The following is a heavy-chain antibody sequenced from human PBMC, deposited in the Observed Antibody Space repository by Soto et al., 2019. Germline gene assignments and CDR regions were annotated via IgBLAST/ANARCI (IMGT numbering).Heavy chain of an antibody. Sequence: QVQLVESGGGVVQPGRSLRLSCAASGFTFSSYGMHWVRQAPGKGPEWVAVIWYDGSNKYYADSVKGRFTISRDNSKNTLYLQMNSLRAEDTAVYYCARGGRGGGKKVRVSPHWGQGTLVTVSS. J-gene: IGHJ4*02. CDR1: GFTFSSYG. V-gene: IGHV3-33*01. CDR2: IWYDGSNK. CDR3: ARGGRGGGKKVRVSPH. D-gene: IGHD3-10*01.